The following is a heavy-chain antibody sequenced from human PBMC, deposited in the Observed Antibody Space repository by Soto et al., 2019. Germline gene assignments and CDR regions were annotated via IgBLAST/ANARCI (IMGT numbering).Heavy chain of an antibody. Sequence: SETLSLTCTVSGGSISSYYWSWIRQPPGKGLEWIGFIYYSGSTKYNPSLKSRVTISVDTSQNQLSLKLSSVTAADTAVYYCARESAGSGKNNWFDPWGQGTLVTVSS. CDR3: ARESAGSGKNNWFDP. D-gene: IGHD3-10*01. CDR2: IYYSGST. CDR1: GGSISSYY. J-gene: IGHJ5*02. V-gene: IGHV4-59*01.